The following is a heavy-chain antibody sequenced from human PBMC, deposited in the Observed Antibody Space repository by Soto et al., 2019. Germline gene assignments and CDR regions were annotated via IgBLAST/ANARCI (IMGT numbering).Heavy chain of an antibody. Sequence: GGSLRLSCATSWFTFSGSTIHWVRQASGKGLEWVGRTRSKTYSYATAYAASVKGRFTISRDDSQSTAYLQMNSLKTEDTAVYYCARDYTGSYFWGQGTLVTVSS. V-gene: IGHV3-73*01. CDR2: TRSKTYSYAT. J-gene: IGHJ4*02. D-gene: IGHD1-26*01. CDR3: ARDYTGSYF. CDR1: WFTFSGST.